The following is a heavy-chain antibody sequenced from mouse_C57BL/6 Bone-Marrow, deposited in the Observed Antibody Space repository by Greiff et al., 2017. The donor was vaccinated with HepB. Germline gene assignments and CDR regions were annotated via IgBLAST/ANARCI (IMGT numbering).Heavy chain of an antibody. V-gene: IGHV1-18*01. D-gene: IGHD2-3*01. CDR2: INPNNGGT. CDR1: GYTFTDYN. J-gene: IGHJ4*01. Sequence: EVKLMESGPELVKPGASVKISCKASGYTFTDYNMDWVKQSHGKSLEWIGDINPNNGGTIYNQKFKGKATLTVDKSSSTAYMELRSLTSEDTAVYYCATGAVYDSGGGAMDYWGQGTSVTVSS. CDR3: ATGAVYDSGGGAMDY.